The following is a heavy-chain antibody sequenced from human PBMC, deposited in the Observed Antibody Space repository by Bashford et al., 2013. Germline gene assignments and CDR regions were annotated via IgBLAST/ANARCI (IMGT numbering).Heavy chain of an antibody. CDR2: SILVTLIP. Sequence: ESLKISCKGSWSXPFVQRTGSAGCARVPGKGLELGWGSSILVTLIPDTARLSKAQVTISADKSVSTAYLQWSSLKTSDTAMYYCARSRDSSANYYFDYWGQGTLVTVSS. J-gene: IGHJ4*02. CDR3: ARSRDSSANYYFDY. CDR1: WSXPFVQRTG. D-gene: IGHD6-19*01. V-gene: IGHV5-51*01.